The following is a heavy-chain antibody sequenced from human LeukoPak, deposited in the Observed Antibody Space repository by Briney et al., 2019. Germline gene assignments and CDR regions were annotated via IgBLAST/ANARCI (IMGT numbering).Heavy chain of an antibody. Sequence: GGSLRLSCEASGFTFSSYAMSWVRQAPGKGLEWVSAISGSGGSTYYADSVKGRFTISRDNSKNTLYLQMNSLRAEDTAVYYCAKDQDPDSSGYYYWGQGTLVTVSS. J-gene: IGHJ4*02. D-gene: IGHD3-22*01. CDR2: ISGSGGST. CDR1: GFTFSSYA. CDR3: AKDQDPDSSGYYY. V-gene: IGHV3-23*01.